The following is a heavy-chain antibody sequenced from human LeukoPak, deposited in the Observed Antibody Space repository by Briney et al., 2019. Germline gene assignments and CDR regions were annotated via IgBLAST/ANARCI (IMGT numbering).Heavy chain of an antibody. CDR3: ATYSSSNGREFQY. D-gene: IGHD2-2*01. CDR1: GYTFTSYG. Sequence: ASVKVSCKASGYTFTSYGISWVRQAPGQGLEWMGWISAYNGNTNYAQKLQGRVTMTTDTSTSTAYMELSSLRSEDTAVYYCATYSSSNGREFQYWGQGTLVTVSS. J-gene: IGHJ1*01. V-gene: IGHV1-18*01. CDR2: ISAYNGNT.